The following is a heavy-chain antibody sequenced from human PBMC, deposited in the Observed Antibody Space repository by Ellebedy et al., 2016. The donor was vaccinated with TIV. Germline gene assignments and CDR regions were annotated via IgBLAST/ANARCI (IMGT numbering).Heavy chain of an antibody. V-gene: IGHV3-7*03. D-gene: IGHD1-26*01. CDR1: GFTFSLNW. CDR3: VRDLHWSYLD. Sequence: GESLKISCAASGFTFSLNWMYWVRPAPGKGLEWVATIKEDGSEEYYVDSVKGRFTISRDNAKNSLYLQMNSLRAEDTAVDYCVRDLHWSYLDWGQGTLVTVSS. J-gene: IGHJ4*02. CDR2: IKEDGSEE.